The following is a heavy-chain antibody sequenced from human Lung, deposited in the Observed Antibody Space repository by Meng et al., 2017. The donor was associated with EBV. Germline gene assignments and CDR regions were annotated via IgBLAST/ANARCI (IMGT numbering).Heavy chain of an antibody. CDR2: IYHSGIT. Sequence: QVLLRDSAPGLVKPSGTLSLTCAVSGGSISSSNWWSWVRQPPGKGLERIGKIYHSGITIYNPSLKSRVTMSVDNSKNQFSLKLNSMTAADTAVYYCARDPTGGEDHQRIWGQGTLVTVSS. J-gene: IGHJ4*02. V-gene: IGHV4-4*02. CDR1: GGSISSSNW. CDR3: ARDPTGGEDHQRI. D-gene: IGHD1-14*01.